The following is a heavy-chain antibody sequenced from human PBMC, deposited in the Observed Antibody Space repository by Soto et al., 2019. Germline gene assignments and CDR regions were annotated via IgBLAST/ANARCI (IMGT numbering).Heavy chain of an antibody. CDR1: GGSFSTYY. D-gene: IGHD5-12*01. J-gene: IGHJ4*02. CDR2: IYYSGST. V-gene: IGHV4-59*01. Sequence: QVQLQASGPGLVKPSETLSLTCTVSGGSFSTYYWTWVRQPPGEGLEWIGYIYYSGSTNYNPSLKSRVSISLDSSENQFSLKLTSVTAADTAVYYCARGRVGYNSGYFDFWGQGTLVTVSS. CDR3: ARGRVGYNSGYFDF.